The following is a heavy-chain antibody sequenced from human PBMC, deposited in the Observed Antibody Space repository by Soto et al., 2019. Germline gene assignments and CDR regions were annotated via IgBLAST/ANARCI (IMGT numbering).Heavy chain of an antibody. CDR1: GYTFTGYY. CDR3: ARGRIDITGTTGYYYYGMDV. D-gene: IGHD1-7*01. V-gene: IGHV1-2*02. Sequence: GASVKVSCKASGYTFTGYYMHWVRQAPGQGLEWMGWINPNSGGTNYAQKFQGRVTMTRDTSISTAYMELSRLRSDDTAVYYCARGRIDITGTTGYYYYGMDVWGQGTTVTVSS. J-gene: IGHJ6*02. CDR2: INPNSGGT.